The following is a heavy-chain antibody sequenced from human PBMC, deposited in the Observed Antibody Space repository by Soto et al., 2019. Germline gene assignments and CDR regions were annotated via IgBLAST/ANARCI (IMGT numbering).Heavy chain of an antibody. CDR1: GFTFSSYD. Sequence: EVQLVESGGGLVQPGGSLRLSCAASGFTFSSYDMHRVRQATGKGLEWVSAIGTAGDTYYPGSVKGRFTISRENAKNSLYLQMNSLRAEDTAVYYCARARSRRDGYNYRIDNWFDPWGQGTLVTVSS. CDR2: IGTAGDT. J-gene: IGHJ5*02. CDR3: ARARSRRDGYNYRIDNWFDP. D-gene: IGHD5-12*01. V-gene: IGHV3-13*01.